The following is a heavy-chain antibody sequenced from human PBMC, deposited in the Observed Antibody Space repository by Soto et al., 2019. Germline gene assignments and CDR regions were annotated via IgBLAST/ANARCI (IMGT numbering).Heavy chain of an antibody. CDR1: GFIFSNYG. V-gene: IGHV3-33*01. J-gene: IGHJ4*02. CDR3: GRDRRITNFAARSTIDY. Sequence: PGGSLRLSCAASGFIFSNYGMHWVRQAPGKGLEWVAAIWYDGSNEYYLDSVQGRFTISRDNPKNTLYLQMNSLRVEDTAVYFCGRDRRITNFAARSTIDYWGQGTLVTVSS. D-gene: IGHD6-6*01. CDR2: IWYDGSNE.